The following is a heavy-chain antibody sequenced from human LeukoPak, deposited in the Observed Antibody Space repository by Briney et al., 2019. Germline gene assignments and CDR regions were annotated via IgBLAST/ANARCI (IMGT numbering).Heavy chain of an antibody. CDR1: GGSISSYY. J-gene: IGHJ4*02. D-gene: IGHD1-26*01. CDR3: ARYGGLYSGSYYLFDY. V-gene: IGHV4-59*01. CDR2: IYYSGST. Sequence: PSETLSLTCTVSGGSISSYYWSWIRQPPGKGLEWIGYIYYSGSTNYNPSLKSRVTISVDTSKNQFSLKLSSVTAADTAVYYCARYGGLYSGSYYLFDYWGQGTLVTVSS.